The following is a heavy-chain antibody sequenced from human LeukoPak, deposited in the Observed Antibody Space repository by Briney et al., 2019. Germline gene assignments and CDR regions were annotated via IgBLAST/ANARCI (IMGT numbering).Heavy chain of an antibody. Sequence: GGSLRLSCAASGFTFSSYGMHWVRQAPGKGLEWVAVISYDGSNKYYADSVKGRFTISRDNSKNTLYLQMDSLRAEDTAVYYCAKGGVVTATTFDYWGQGTLVTVSS. CDR3: AKGGVVTATTFDY. D-gene: IGHD2-21*02. CDR2: ISYDGSNK. J-gene: IGHJ4*02. CDR1: GFTFSSYG. V-gene: IGHV3-30*18.